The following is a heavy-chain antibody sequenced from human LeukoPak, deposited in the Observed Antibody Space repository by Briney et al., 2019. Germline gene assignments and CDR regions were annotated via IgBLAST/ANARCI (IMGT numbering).Heavy chain of an antibody. J-gene: IGHJ4*02. V-gene: IGHV3-7*04. CDR1: GFPFSSYW. D-gene: IGHD5-24*01. CDR3: TRVGYIDEGIDY. Sequence: GGSPRLSCVASGFPFSSYWMTWVRQAPGKGLEWVANIKQDGSKKSYVDSVKGRFTISRDNAKNSLYLQMNSLRAEDTAIYYCTRVGYIDEGIDYWGQGTLVTVSS. CDR2: IKQDGSKK.